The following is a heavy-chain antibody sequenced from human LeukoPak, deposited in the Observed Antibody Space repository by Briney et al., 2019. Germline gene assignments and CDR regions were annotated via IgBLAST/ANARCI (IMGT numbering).Heavy chain of an antibody. V-gene: IGHV3-33*06. CDR1: GFTFSSYG. Sequence: PGGSLRLSCAASGFTFSSYGMHWVRQAPGKGREWVAVIWYDESNKYYADSVKGQFTSSRDNSENTLYLQMNSLRGEDTGVYYCAKDRGSSSSRGQESWGQGTLVIVSS. CDR2: IWYDESNK. CDR3: AKDRGSSSSRGQES. J-gene: IGHJ5*02. D-gene: IGHD6-6*01.